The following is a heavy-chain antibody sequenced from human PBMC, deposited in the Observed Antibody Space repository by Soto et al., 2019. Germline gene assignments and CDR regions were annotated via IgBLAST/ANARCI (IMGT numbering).Heavy chain of an antibody. CDR2: MNPNSGNT. Sequence: QVQLVQSGAEVKKPGASVKVSCKASGYTFTSYDINWVRQATGQGLEWMGWMNPNSGNTGYAQKFQGRVTMTRNTSISTPYTELSSLGSEDTAEYYCARSTNDYADRHWGQGDLVTVSS. J-gene: IGHJ4*02. CDR1: GYTFTSYD. D-gene: IGHD4-17*01. CDR3: ARSTNDYADRH. V-gene: IGHV1-8*01.